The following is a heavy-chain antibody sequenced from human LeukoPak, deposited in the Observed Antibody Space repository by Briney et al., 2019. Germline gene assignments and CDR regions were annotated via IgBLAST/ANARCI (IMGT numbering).Heavy chain of an antibody. D-gene: IGHD2-21*02. J-gene: IGHJ4*02. V-gene: IGHV4-38-2*02. CDR1: GYSVSSGYY. Sequence: SETLSLTCSVSGYSVSSGYYWGWIRQSPGKGLEWIGSMYHSGSTYYNPSLKSRVTISVDTSKNQFSLKLSSVTAADTVVYYCARERIVVVTAHFDYWGQGTLVTVSS. CDR2: MYHSGST. CDR3: ARERIVVVTAHFDY.